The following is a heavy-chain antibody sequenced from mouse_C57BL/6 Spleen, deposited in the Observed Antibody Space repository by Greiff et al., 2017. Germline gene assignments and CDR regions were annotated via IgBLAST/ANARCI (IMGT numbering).Heavy chain of an antibody. V-gene: IGHV1-82*01. D-gene: IGHD1-1*01. Sequence: QVQLKESGPELVKPGASVKISCKASGYAFSSSWMNWVKQRPGKGLEWIGRIYPGDGDTNYNGKFKGKATLTADKSSSTAYMQLSSLTSEDSAVYFCARSGIITTVVEGDFAYWGQGTLVTVSA. J-gene: IGHJ3*01. CDR2: IYPGDGDT. CDR1: GYAFSSSW. CDR3: ARSGIITTVVEGDFAY.